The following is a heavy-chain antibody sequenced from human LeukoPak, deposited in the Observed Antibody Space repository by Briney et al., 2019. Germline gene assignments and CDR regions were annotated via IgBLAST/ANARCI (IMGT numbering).Heavy chain of an antibody. CDR1: GYIFTHYY. J-gene: IGHJ4*02. CDR2: ISVYNGNT. CDR3: ARVDAGRYYGHDY. V-gene: IGHV1-18*04. D-gene: IGHD1-26*01. Sequence: ASVKVSCKTSGYIFTHYYLHWVRQAPGQGLEWMGWISVYNGNTNYAQKFQGRVTMTTDTSTSTAFMELRSLRSDDTAMYYCARVDAGRYYGHDYWGQGTLVTVTS.